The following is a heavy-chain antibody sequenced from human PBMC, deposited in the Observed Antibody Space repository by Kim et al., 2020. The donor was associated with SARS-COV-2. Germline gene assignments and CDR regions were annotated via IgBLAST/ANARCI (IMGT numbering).Heavy chain of an antibody. CDR2: ISSSSGNT. CDR3: ARVGYDYVWGRYRDYYY. CDR1: GFTFSDYS. Sequence: GGSLRLSCAASGFTFSDYSMRWIRQAPGKGLEWVAYISSSSGNTNYADSVKGRFTISRDNAKNSLYLQMNSLRAEDTAVYYCARVGYDYVWGRYRDYYY. V-gene: IGHV3-11*05. D-gene: IGHD3-16*02. J-gene: IGHJ6*01.